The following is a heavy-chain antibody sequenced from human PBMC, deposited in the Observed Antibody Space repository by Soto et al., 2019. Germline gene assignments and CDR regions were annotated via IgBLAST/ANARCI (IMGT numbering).Heavy chain of an antibody. Sequence: QVQLQESGPGLVKPSQTLSLTCTVSGGSISSGDYYWSWIRQPPGKGLEWIGYIYYSGSTYYNPSLKSRVTISVDTSKNQFSLKLSSVTAADTAVYYCARGLGEYDFWSAYYTGGRAWFDPWGQGTLVTVSS. V-gene: IGHV4-30-4*01. CDR3: ARGLGEYDFWSAYYTGGRAWFDP. CDR1: GGSISSGDYY. J-gene: IGHJ5*02. CDR2: IYYSGST. D-gene: IGHD3-3*01.